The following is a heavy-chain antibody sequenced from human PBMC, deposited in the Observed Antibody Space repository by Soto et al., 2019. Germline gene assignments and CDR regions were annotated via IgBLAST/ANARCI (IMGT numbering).Heavy chain of an antibody. CDR1: GGTFGSYA. CDR3: ARTQGSSTSIEIYYSYYYGMDV. V-gene: IGHV1-69*01. Sequence: QVQLVQSGAEVTKHGSSVKVSCKASGGTFGSYAISWVRQAPGQGLEWMGGIIPVPGTANYAQKFQGRVTIAADESTSTAYMELSSLRSEDTAGYYCARTQGSSTSIEIYYSYYYGMDVWGQGNRVTVSS. D-gene: IGHD2-2*01. CDR2: IIPVPGTA. J-gene: IGHJ6*02.